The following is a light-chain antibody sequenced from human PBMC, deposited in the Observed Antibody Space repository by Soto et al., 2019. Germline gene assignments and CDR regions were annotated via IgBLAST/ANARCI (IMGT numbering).Light chain of an antibody. CDR1: QTVGSDN. CDR3: QQFGSSRWT. V-gene: IGKV3-20*01. J-gene: IGKJ1*01. Sequence: VLTQSPATLSLSPGDRATLSCRASQTVGSDNLVWYQQTPGQAPRLLIYGASNRAPGIPDRFSGSESGTDFNLTINRLGPEDFAVYYCQQFGSSRWTFGQGTKVEIK. CDR2: GAS.